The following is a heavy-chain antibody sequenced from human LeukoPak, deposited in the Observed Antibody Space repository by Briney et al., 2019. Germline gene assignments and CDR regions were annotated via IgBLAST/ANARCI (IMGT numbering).Heavy chain of an antibody. Sequence: SQTLSLTCTVSGGSISSGDYYWGWIRQPPGKGLEWIGYIYYSGSTCYNPSLKSRDTISVDTSKNQFSLKLSSVTAADTAVYYCARAPPGVTGAFEIWGQGTMVTVSS. CDR1: GGSISSGDYY. CDR2: IYYSGST. V-gene: IGHV4-30-4*08. D-gene: IGHD4-23*01. J-gene: IGHJ3*02. CDR3: ARAPPGVTGAFEI.